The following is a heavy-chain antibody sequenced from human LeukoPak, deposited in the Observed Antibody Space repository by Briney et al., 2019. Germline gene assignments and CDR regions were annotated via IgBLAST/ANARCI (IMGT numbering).Heavy chain of an antibody. J-gene: IGHJ6*03. D-gene: IGHD4-17*01. CDR1: GGSISSSSYS. V-gene: IGHV4-39*01. CDR3: ARYYGDYGHYYYYYMDV. Sequence: PSETLSLTCTVSGGSISSSSYSWGWIRQPPGKGLEWIGSIDYSGSTYYNPSLKSRVTISVDTSKNLFSLKLSSVTAADTAVYYSARYYGDYGHYYYYYMDVWGKGTTVTISS. CDR2: IDYSGST.